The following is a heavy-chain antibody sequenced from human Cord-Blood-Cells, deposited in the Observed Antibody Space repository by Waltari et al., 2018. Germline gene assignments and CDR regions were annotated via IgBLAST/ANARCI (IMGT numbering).Heavy chain of an antibody. CDR2: INYSGRP. CDR3: ARQDIVVVPAAIGYFDY. D-gene: IGHD2-2*01. Sequence: QLQLQESGPGLVKPSETLSLTCTVSGGSISSSSYYWGWIRQPPGKGLAWIGRINYSGRPYYNPSRMSRVTISVAPSKNQFSLKLGAVTAADTAVYYCARQDIVVVPAAIGYFDYWGQGTLVTVSA. CDR1: GGSISSSSYY. V-gene: IGHV4-39*01. J-gene: IGHJ4*02.